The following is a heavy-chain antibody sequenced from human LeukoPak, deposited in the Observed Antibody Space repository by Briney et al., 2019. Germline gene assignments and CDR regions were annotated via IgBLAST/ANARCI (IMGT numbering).Heavy chain of an antibody. CDR1: GFTFGDYA. Sequence: GGSLRLSCTASGFTFGDYAMSWFRQAPGKGLVWVSRINSDGSTTSYADSVKGRFTISRDNAKNTLYLQMNSLRAEDTSVYYCARDAFKDIVVVPAARLYNWFDPWGQGTLVTVSS. CDR3: ARDAFKDIVVVPAARLYNWFDP. J-gene: IGHJ5*02. CDR2: INSDGSTT. D-gene: IGHD2-2*01. V-gene: IGHV3-74*01.